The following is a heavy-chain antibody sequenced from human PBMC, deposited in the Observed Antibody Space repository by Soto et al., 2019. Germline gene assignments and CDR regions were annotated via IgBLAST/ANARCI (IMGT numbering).Heavy chain of an antibody. D-gene: IGHD5-18*01. CDR3: AKARVQPWFQAPEY. V-gene: IGHV3-23*01. Sequence: GVLGVPGSAAGLIFSRYAISTVRQAPGKGLEWVSAISGSRGSKYYADSVKGRFTMSRDNSKKTLYPQMPSLRAEDTAVYYCAKARVQPWFQAPEYWGEASLVTVSS. CDR2: ISGSRGSK. CDR1: GLIFSRYA. J-gene: IGHJ1*01.